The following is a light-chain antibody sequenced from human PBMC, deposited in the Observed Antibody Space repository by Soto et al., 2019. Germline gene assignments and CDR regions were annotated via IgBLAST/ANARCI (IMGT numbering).Light chain of an antibody. Sequence: DIQMTQSPSTLSASVGDRVTTTCRASRNIDIWLAWYQQKPGKAPKLLIYQASTLEGGVPSRFSGSGSGTEFTLTITSLQPDDFATYYCQQYDSYPVTFGGGTKVEIK. CDR1: RNIDIW. CDR3: QQYDSYPVT. V-gene: IGKV1-5*03. CDR2: QAS. J-gene: IGKJ4*01.